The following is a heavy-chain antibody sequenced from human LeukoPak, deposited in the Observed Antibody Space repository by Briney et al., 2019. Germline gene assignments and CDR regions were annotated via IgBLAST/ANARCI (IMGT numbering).Heavy chain of an antibody. D-gene: IGHD4-11*01. CDR1: GFSLGSYW. CDR3: ATLTTGSEDY. J-gene: IGHJ4*02. Sequence: PGGSLRLSCAASGFSLGSYWMSWVRQAPGKGLEWVANIKQDGSENYYVDSVKGRFTISRDNAKNSLYLQMNSLRAEDTAVYYCATLTTGSEDYWGQGTLVTVSS. CDR2: IKQDGSEN. V-gene: IGHV3-7*01.